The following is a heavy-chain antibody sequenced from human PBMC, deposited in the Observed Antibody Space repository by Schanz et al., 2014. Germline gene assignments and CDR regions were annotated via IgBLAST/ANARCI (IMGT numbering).Heavy chain of an antibody. V-gene: IGHV3-30*18. D-gene: IGHD3-22*01. J-gene: IGHJ4*02. CDR3: AKSYDTSGYSGFDY. CDR2: ISYHGSEK. CDR1: GFSFSSFG. Sequence: QVQLVESGGGVVQPGGSLRLSCAASGFSFSSFGMNWVRQAPGRGLEWVAVISYHGSEKYYADSVKGRFTISRDNSKNPLYLQMNSLRTEDTAVYFCAKSYDTSGYSGFDYWGQGTLVTVSS.